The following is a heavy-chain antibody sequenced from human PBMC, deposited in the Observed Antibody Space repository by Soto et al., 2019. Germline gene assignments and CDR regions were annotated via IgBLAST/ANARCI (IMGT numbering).Heavy chain of an antibody. Sequence: QLQRQDSGPGLVKPSETLSLTCTVSGGSISSRSYYWGWIRQPPGKGLEWIGSMYYSGSTYYNPSLKSRVTISVDTSKNQFSLKLSSVTAADTAVYYCAADTVTLYYYYYGMDVWGQGTTVTVSS. J-gene: IGHJ6*02. D-gene: IGHD4-17*01. CDR2: MYYSGST. V-gene: IGHV4-39*01. CDR1: GGSISSRSYY. CDR3: AADTVTLYYYYYGMDV.